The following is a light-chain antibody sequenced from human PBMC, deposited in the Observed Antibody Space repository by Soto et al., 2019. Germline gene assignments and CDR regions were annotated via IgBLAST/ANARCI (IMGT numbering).Light chain of an antibody. CDR1: SSDVGAYNF. V-gene: IGLV2-14*01. Sequence: QSALTQPASVSGSPGQSITISCTGSSSDVGAYNFVSWYQQYPGKVPKLLINKVSNRPSGVSNRFSGSKSGNTASLTISGLLAEDEADYFCTSSTSDSLYVFGTGTQLTVL. J-gene: IGLJ1*01. CDR3: TSSTSDSLYV. CDR2: KVS.